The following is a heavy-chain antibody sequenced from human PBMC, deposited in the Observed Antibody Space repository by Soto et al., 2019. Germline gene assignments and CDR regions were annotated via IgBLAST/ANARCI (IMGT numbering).Heavy chain of an antibody. CDR2: INHSGST. D-gene: IGHD3-10*01. J-gene: IGHJ3*02. CDR1: GGSFSGYY. Sequence: SETLSLTCAVYGGSFSGYYWSWIRQPPGKGLEWIGAINHSGSTNYNPSLKSRVTISVDTSKNQFSLKLSSVTAADTAVYYCARAGYGSEAAFDIWGQGTMVTVS. V-gene: IGHV4-34*01. CDR3: ARAGYGSEAAFDI.